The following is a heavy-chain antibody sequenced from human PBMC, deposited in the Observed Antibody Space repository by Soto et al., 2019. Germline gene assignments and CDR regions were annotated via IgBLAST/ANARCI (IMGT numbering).Heavy chain of an antibody. CDR3: AGDLEQWLVFDY. J-gene: IGHJ4*02. CDR2: ISSSGSTI. CDR1: GFTFSSYE. V-gene: IGHV3-48*03. Sequence: GGSLRLSCAASGFTFSSYEMNWVRQAPGKGLEWVSYISSSGSTIYYADSVKGRFTISRDNAKNSLYLQMNSLRAEDTAVYYCAGDLEQWLVFDYWGQGTLVTVSS. D-gene: IGHD6-19*01.